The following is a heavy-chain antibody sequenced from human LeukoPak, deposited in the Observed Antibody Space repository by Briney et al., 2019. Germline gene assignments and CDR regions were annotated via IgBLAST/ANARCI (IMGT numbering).Heavy chain of an antibody. D-gene: IGHD6-13*01. CDR1: GFTFSSYS. CDR2: ITSSSSTI. V-gene: IGHV3-48*01. J-gene: IGHJ5*02. Sequence: GGSLRLSCAASGFTFSSYSMNWDRQAPGKGLEWVSYITSSSSTIYYADSVKGRFTISRDNAKNSLYLQMNSLRAEDTAVYYCARGYSSSSRLNWFDPWGQGTLVTVSS. CDR3: ARGYSSSSRLNWFDP.